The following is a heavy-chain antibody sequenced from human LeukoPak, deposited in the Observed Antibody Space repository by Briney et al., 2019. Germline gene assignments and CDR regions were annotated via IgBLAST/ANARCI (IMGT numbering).Heavy chain of an antibody. J-gene: IGHJ4*02. D-gene: IGHD6-19*01. Sequence: GGSLRLSCAASGFMFRSFEMYWVRQAPGKGPEWVAYISSGASTMYYADSVKGRFTISRDDAKNSLFLQMNSLRAEDTAIYYCALLAVASDFDYWGQGTLVTVSS. V-gene: IGHV3-48*03. CDR3: ALLAVASDFDY. CDR2: ISSGASTM. CDR1: GFMFRSFE.